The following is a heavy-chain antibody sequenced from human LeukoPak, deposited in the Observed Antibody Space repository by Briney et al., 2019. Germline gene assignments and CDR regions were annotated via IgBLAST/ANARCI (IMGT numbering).Heavy chain of an antibody. D-gene: IGHD3-10*01. V-gene: IGHV1-18*01. J-gene: IGHJ5*02. Sequence: ASVKVSCKASGYTFTSYDINWVRQAPGQGLEWIGWISAYNGNTNYAQKLQGRVTMTTDTSTSTAYMELRSLRSDDTAVYYCARALYYYGSGRYNWFDPWGQGTLVTVSS. CDR2: ISAYNGNT. CDR1: GYTFTSYD. CDR3: ARALYYYGSGRYNWFDP.